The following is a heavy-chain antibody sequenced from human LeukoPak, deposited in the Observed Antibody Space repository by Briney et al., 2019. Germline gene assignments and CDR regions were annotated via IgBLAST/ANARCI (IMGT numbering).Heavy chain of an antibody. CDR3: AKSQWLVRWGNFDY. J-gene: IGHJ4*02. CDR2: ISGSGGST. V-gene: IGHV3-23*01. Sequence: GGSLRLPCTASGFTFSSYAMSWVRQAPGKGLQWVSAISGSGGSTYYADSVKGRFTISRDNSKNTLYLQMNSLRAEDTAVYYCAKSQWLVRWGNFDYWGQGTLVTVSS. D-gene: IGHD6-19*01. CDR1: GFTFSSYA.